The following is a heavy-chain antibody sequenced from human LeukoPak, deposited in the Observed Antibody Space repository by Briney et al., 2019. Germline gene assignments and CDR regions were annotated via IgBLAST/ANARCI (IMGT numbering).Heavy chain of an antibody. CDR1: GFTFSNYW. D-gene: IGHD5-12*01. CDR2: IKEDGSEK. J-gene: IGHJ4*02. Sequence: GGSLRLSCAASGFTFSNYWMCWVRQAPGKGLEWVANIKEDGSEKYYVDSVKGRFTISRDNAKNSLYLQMDTLRVDDTAVYYCVREGVAYWGQGTLVTVSS. V-gene: IGHV3-7*01. CDR3: VREGVAY.